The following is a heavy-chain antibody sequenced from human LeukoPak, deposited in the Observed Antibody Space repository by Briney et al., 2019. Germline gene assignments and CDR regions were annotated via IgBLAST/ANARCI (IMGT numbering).Heavy chain of an antibody. J-gene: IGHJ4*02. CDR1: GFTFSSYG. Sequence: PGGSLRLSCAASGFTFSSYGMHWVRQAPGKGLEWVAVIWYDGSNKYYADSVKGRFTISRDNSKNTLYLQMNSLRAEDTAVYYCARDPGVVVITDHFDYWGQGTLVTVSS. D-gene: IGHD3-22*01. CDR2: IWYDGSNK. CDR3: ARDPGVVVITDHFDY. V-gene: IGHV3-33*01.